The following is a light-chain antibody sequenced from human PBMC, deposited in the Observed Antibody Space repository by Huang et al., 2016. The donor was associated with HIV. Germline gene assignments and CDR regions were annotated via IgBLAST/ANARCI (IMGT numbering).Light chain of an antibody. V-gene: IGKV3D-15*01. CDR3: QQYDKWPPGLT. CDR2: DTS. J-gene: IGKJ4*01. CDR1: QNVRNN. Sequence: EIKMTQSPATLSVSPGGRVTLSCRASQNVRNNLAWYQQKTGQAPSLLIYDTSTRASGIPARFSGSGSGTEFTLTISGRQSEDFAIYYCQQYDKWPPGLTFGGGTKVEI.